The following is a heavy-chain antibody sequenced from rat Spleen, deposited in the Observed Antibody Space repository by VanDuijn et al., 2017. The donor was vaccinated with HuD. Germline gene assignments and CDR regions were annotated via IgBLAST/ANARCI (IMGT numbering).Heavy chain of an antibody. Sequence: EVQLVESGGGLVLPGRSMKLSCAASGFTFSNYYMAWVRQAPTKGLEWVASISYDGGSTYYRDSVKGRFTISRDNAKSTLYLQMESLRSEDTATYYCAKDLDYSGDNWFGYWGQGTLVTVSS. V-gene: IGHV5-20*01. CDR2: ISYDGGST. J-gene: IGHJ3*01. CDR1: GFTFSNYY. D-gene: IGHD1-1*01. CDR3: AKDLDYSGDNWFGY.